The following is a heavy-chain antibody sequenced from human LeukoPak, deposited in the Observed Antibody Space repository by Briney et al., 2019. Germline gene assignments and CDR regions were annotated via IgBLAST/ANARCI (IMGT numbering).Heavy chain of an antibody. Sequence: KPSETLSLTCAVYGGSFSGYYWSWIRQPPGKGLEWIGEINHSGSTNYNPSLKSRVTISVDTSKNQFSLKLSSVTAADTAVYYCARVGGGRDGYNVGYWGQGTLVTVSS. CDR3: ARVGGGRDGYNVGY. CDR1: GGSFSGYY. V-gene: IGHV4-34*01. D-gene: IGHD5-24*01. J-gene: IGHJ4*02. CDR2: INHSGST.